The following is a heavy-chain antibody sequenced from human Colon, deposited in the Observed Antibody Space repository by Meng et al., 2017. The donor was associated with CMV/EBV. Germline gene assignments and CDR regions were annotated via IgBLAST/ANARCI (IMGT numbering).Heavy chain of an antibody. V-gene: IGHV1-46*01. CDR3: RTCSSTSCRDY. CDR2: INPSGTNT. Sequence: ASVKVPCKASGYTFTNYFMHCVRQAPGQGLEWMGIINPSGTNTTYAQKFQGRVTMTRDTSTSTVYLELTGLKSDDTALYYCRTCSSTSCRDYWGQGTLVTVSS. J-gene: IGHJ4*02. D-gene: IGHD2-2*01. CDR1: GYTFTNYF.